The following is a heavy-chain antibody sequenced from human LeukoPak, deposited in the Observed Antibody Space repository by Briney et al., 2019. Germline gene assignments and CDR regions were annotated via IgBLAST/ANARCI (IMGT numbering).Heavy chain of an antibody. D-gene: IGHD6-13*01. CDR3: ARAVRYSSSWFDY. CDR1: GGSFSGYY. J-gene: IGHJ4*02. Sequence: SETLSLTCAVYGGSFSGYYWSWIRQPPGKGLEWIGEINHSGSTNYNPSLKSRVTISVDTSKNQFSLKLSSVTAADTAVHYCARAVRYSSSWFDYWGQGTLVTVSS. CDR2: INHSGST. V-gene: IGHV4-34*01.